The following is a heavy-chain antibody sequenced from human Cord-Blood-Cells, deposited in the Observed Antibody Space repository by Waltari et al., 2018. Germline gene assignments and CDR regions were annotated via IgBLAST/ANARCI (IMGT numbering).Heavy chain of an antibody. V-gene: IGHV1-3*01. J-gene: IGHJ4*02. CDR3: ARSLRLFPPGIDY. CDR2: INAGNGNT. D-gene: IGHD3-16*01. Sequence: QVQLVQSGAEVKKPGASVKVSCKASGYTFTSYAMHWVRQAPGQRLEWMGWINAGNGNTKYSQKFQGRVTITRDTSASTAYMELSSLRSEDTAVYYCARSLRLFPPGIDYWGQGTLVTVSS. CDR1: GYTFTSYA.